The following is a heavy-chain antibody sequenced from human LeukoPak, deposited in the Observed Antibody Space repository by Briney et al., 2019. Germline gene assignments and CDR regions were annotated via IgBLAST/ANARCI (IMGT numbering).Heavy chain of an antibody. CDR2: FDPEDGEI. V-gene: IGHV1-24*01. Sequence: ASVKVSCKVSGYSLSEVSMHWVRQAPGKGLEWMGGFDPEDGEIIYAQKFQGRVTMTEDTSTDTAYMELSSLRSEDTAVYYCATDPPIGPGDAFDIWGQGTMVTVSS. CDR3: ATDPPIGPGDAFDI. CDR1: GYSLSEVS. J-gene: IGHJ3*02. D-gene: IGHD1-26*01.